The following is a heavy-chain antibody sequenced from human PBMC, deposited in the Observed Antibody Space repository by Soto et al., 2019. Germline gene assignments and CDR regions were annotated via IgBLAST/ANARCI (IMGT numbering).Heavy chain of an antibody. J-gene: IGHJ5*02. D-gene: IGHD6-13*01. Sequence: GESLKISCKGSGYSFTSYWIGWVRQMPGKGLEWMGIIYPGDSDTRYSPSFQGQVTISADKSIGTAYLQWSSLKASDTAMYYCARHISEWQQLGGRFDPWGQGTLVTVSS. CDR3: ARHISEWQQLGGRFDP. V-gene: IGHV5-51*01. CDR2: IYPGDSDT. CDR1: GYSFTSYW.